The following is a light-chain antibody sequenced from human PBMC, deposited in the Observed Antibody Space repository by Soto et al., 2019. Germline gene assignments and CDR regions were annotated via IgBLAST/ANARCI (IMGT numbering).Light chain of an antibody. CDR2: GAS. CDR3: QQYGTSRA. CDR1: QSVSSSY. Sequence: IVLTQSPGTLSLSPGEKATLSYRASQSVSSSYLAWYQQKPGQAPRLLIYGASSRATGIPDRFSGSGSGTDFTLTINRLEPEDFAVYYCQQYGTSRAFGQGTKVENK. J-gene: IGKJ1*01. V-gene: IGKV3-20*01.